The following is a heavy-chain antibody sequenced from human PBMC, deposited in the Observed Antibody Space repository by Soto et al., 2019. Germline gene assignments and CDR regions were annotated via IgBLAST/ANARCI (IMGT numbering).Heavy chain of an antibody. CDR2: MNPNSGNT. CDR1: GYTFTSYD. D-gene: IGHD2-15*01. J-gene: IGHJ5*02. CDR3: ARYCSGGTCYSGLGWFDP. V-gene: IGHV1-8*01. Sequence: QVQLVQSGAEVKKPGASVKVSCKASGYTFTSYDINWVRQATGQGLEWMGWMNPNSGNTGYAQQFQGRVTMTRNTSISTAYMELSSLRSEDTAVYYCARYCSGGTCYSGLGWFDPWGQGTLVTVSS.